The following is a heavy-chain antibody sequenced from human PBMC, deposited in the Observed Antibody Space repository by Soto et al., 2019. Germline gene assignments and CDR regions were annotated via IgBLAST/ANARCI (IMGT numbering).Heavy chain of an antibody. J-gene: IGHJ6*02. CDR1: GFTVSSNY. Sequence: QPGGSLRLSCAASGFTVSSNYMSWVRQAPGKGLEWVSVIYSGGSTYYADSVKGRFTISRDNSKNTLYLQMNSLRAEDTAVYYCARGEGLRSGMESWGRYYYYGMDVWGQGTTVTVSS. V-gene: IGHV3-66*01. CDR3: ARGEGLRSGMESWGRYYYYGMDV. CDR2: IYSGGST. D-gene: IGHD5-12*01.